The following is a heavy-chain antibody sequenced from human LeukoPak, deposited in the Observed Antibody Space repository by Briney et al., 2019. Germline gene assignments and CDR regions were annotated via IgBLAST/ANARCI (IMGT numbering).Heavy chain of an antibody. CDR3: ARVYSSSWYSGYLYMDV. CDR2: ISWNSGSI. Sequence: GGSLRLSCATSGFTFSNHAMNWVRQSPGKGLEWVSGISWNSGSIGYADSVKGRFTISRDNAKQSLYLQMSSLRAEDTAVYYCARVYSSSWYSGYLYMDVWGKGTTVTVSS. CDR1: GFTFSNHA. D-gene: IGHD6-13*01. V-gene: IGHV3-9*01. J-gene: IGHJ6*03.